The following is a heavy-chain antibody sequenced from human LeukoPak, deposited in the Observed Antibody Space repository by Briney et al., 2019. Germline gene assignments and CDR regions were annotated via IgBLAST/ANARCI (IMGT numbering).Heavy chain of an antibody. J-gene: IGHJ4*02. CDR2: IIPIFGTA. CDR1: GGTFSSYA. D-gene: IGHD5-24*01. Sequence: GASVKVSCKASGGTFSSYAMSWVRQAPGQGLEWMGRIIPIFGTANYAQKFQGRVTITAYKSTSTAYMELSSLRSEDTAVYYCARAAVEMATIHFDYWGQGTLVTVSS. CDR3: ARAAVEMATIHFDY. V-gene: IGHV1-69*06.